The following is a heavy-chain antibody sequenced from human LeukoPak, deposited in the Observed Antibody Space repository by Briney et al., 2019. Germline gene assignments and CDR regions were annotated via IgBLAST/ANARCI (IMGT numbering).Heavy chain of an antibody. J-gene: IGHJ6*02. CDR3: GSHSARLGELSGLGMDV. D-gene: IGHD3-16*02. CDR1: GYIFSSYW. Sequence: GESLQISCKASGYIFSSYWISWVRQLPGKGLEWMGRIDPSDSYTKYSSSFQGHVTISVDKSISTAYLQWSSLKASDTAMYSCGSHSARLGELSGLGMDVWGQGTTVTVPS. CDR2: IDPSDSYT. V-gene: IGHV5-10-1*01.